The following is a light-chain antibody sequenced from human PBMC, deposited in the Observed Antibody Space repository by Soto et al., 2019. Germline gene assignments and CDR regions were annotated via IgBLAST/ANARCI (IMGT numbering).Light chain of an antibody. V-gene: IGLV2-23*01. Sequence: QSALTQPASVSGSPGQSITISCTGTSSDVGSYNLVSWYQQHPGKAPKLMIYEGSKRPSGVSNRFSGSKSGNTASLTISGLQAEDEADYYCCSYAGSNTPVEFGGGTKLTVL. CDR2: EGS. J-gene: IGLJ2*01. CDR3: CSYAGSNTPVE. CDR1: SSDVGSYNL.